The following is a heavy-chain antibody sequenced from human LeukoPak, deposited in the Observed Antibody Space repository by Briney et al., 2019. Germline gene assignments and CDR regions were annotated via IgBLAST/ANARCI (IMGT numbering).Heavy chain of an antibody. CDR3: AKDAYYYDSSGYYGANFDY. V-gene: IGHV3-23*01. CDR2: ISGNGGST. D-gene: IGHD3-22*01. CDR1: GFTFSSYV. J-gene: IGHJ4*02. Sequence: GGSLRLSCAASGFTFSSYVMSWVRQAPGKGLEWVSAISGNGGSTYYADSVKGRFTISRDNPKNTLYLQMNSLRAEDTAVYYCAKDAYYYDSSGYYGANFDYWGQGTLVTVSS.